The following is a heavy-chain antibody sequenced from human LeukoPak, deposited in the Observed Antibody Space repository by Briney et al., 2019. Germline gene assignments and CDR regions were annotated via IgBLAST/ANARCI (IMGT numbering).Heavy chain of an antibody. D-gene: IGHD6-13*01. CDR1: GYSISSGYY. Sequence: SETLSLTCTVSGYSISSGYYWAWIRQPPGKGLEWIGNIYHTGSTYYNPSLKSRVTISVDTSKNQFSLKLSSVTAADTAVYYCARDILATSIAAPYYWGQGTLVTVSS. V-gene: IGHV4-38-2*02. CDR3: ARDILATSIAAPYY. CDR2: IYHTGST. J-gene: IGHJ4*02.